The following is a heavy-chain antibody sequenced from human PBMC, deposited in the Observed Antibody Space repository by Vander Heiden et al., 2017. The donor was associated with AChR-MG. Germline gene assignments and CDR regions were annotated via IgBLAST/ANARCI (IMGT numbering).Heavy chain of an antibody. V-gene: IGHV4-61*01. CDR1: GVSVSSGSYY. CDR3: ARGRGLWNTYPY. D-gene: IGHD3-3*01. J-gene: IGHJ4*02. CDR2: INYNGST. Sequence: QVQLQESGPGLVKPSETLSLSCTVSGVSVSSGSYYWSWIRQPPGKGLDWIGYINYNGSTNYNPSLKSRVTISVDTSKNQFSLKLSSVTAADTAVYYCARGRGLWNTYPYWGQGTLVTVSS.